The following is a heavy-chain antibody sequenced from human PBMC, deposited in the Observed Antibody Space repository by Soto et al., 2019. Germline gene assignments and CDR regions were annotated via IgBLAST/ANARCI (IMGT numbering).Heavy chain of an antibody. J-gene: IGHJ3*02. Sequence: QVQLVQSGAEVKKPGSSVTVSCKASGGTFSSYTISWVRQSPGQGPEWMGRIIPILGIANYAQKFQGRVTITADKSTSTAYMELSSLRSEDSAADYCARFWVAIGSGSWDAFDIWGQGTMVTVSS. D-gene: IGHD3-10*01. CDR2: IIPILGIA. V-gene: IGHV1-69*02. CDR1: GGTFSSYT. CDR3: ARFWVAIGSGSWDAFDI.